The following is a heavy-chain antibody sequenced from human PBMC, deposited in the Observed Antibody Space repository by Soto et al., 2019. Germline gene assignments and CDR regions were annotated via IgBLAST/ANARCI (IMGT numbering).Heavy chain of an antibody. CDR3: ANQKIRFSVAGALFGLGV. CDR1: GFVFSTYS. Sequence: EGQLVESGGNLVRPGGSLRLSCEASGFVFSTYSMNWVRQAPGKGLEWISYISSTSGTIYYADSVKGRFTIFRDNAKNSLSLHMNGLRDDDTAVYYCANQKIRFSVAGALFGLGVWGQGTTVTGSS. D-gene: IGHD6-19*01. J-gene: IGHJ6*02. V-gene: IGHV3-48*02. CDR2: ISSTSGTI.